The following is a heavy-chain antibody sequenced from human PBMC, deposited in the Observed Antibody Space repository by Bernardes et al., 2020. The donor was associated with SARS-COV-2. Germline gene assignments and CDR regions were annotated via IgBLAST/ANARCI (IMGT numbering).Heavy chain of an antibody. V-gene: IGHV3-64D*08. CDR2: ISSAGSGT. CDR1: GFTFSRIA. J-gene: IGHJ5*02. D-gene: IGHD3-10*01. CDR3: VREVHGSGLLGGFDP. Sequence: GGSLRLSCSASGFTFSRIAMHWVRQAPGKGLEYVSGISSAGSGTVYADSVKGRFTISRDNSKNTLYLHLTGLRPEDTALYYCVREVHGSGLLGGFDPWGQGTQVTVSS.